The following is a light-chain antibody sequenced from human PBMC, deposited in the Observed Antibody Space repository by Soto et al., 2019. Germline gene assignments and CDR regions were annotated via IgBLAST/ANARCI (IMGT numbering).Light chain of an antibody. J-gene: IGKJ1*01. CDR1: QSIRSW. V-gene: IGKV1-5*03. Sequence: DIQMTQSPSILCASVGDRVTITCRASQSIRSWLAWYQQKPGKAPNLLIHKASHLESGVPSRFRGSGSGTEFTLTISSLQPGAFATYYCHHDNNYPWKFGQGTEVDIK. CDR3: HHDNNYPWK. CDR2: KAS.